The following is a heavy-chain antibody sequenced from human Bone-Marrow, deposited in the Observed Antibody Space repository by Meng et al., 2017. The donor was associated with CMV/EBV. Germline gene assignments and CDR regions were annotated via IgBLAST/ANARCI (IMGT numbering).Heavy chain of an antibody. CDR1: GFTFSSYS. Sequence: GGSLRLSCAASGFTFSSYSMNWVRQAPGKGLEWVSSISSSSSYIYYADSVKGRFTISRDNAKNSLYLQMNSLRAEDTAVYYCVLVNGPSYYYYGMDVWGQGTTVTVSS. CDR2: ISSSSSYI. D-gene: IGHD2-8*01. CDR3: VLVNGPSYYYYGMDV. J-gene: IGHJ6*02. V-gene: IGHV3-21*01.